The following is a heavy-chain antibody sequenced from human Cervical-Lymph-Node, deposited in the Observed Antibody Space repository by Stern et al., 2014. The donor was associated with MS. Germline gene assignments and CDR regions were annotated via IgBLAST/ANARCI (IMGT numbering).Heavy chain of an antibody. Sequence: VQLVESGAEVKKPGASVKVSCKASGYTFTGYYMHWVRPAPGQGLEWMGWINPNSGGTNYAQKFQGRVTMTRDTSISTAYMELSRLRSDDTAVYYCATERGGILMVYAFDYWGQGTLVTVSS. V-gene: IGHV1-2*02. CDR1: GYTFTGYY. CDR3: ATERGGILMVYAFDY. D-gene: IGHD2-8*01. J-gene: IGHJ4*02. CDR2: INPNSGGT.